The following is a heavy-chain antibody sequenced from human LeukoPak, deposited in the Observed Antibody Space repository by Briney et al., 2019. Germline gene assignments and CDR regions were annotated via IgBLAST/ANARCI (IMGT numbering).Heavy chain of an antibody. V-gene: IGHV3-23*01. Sequence: GGSLRLSCAASGFTFSTYAMSWVRQAPGKGLEWVSAIGGSGDFTYYAEYVRGRFTISRDNSKKTLYLQMNSLRAEDTAVYYCAKADRGWGVITKDWGRGTLVTVSS. CDR1: GFTFSTYA. CDR2: IGGSGDFT. D-gene: IGHD3-10*01. J-gene: IGHJ4*02. CDR3: AKADRGWGVITKD.